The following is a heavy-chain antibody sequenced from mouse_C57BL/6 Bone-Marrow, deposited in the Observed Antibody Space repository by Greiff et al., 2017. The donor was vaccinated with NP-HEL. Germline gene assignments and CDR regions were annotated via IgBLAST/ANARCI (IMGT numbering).Heavy chain of an antibody. Sequence: EVKLMESGGGLVKPGGSLKLSCAASGFTFSSYAMSWVRQTPEKRLEWVATISDGGSYTYYPDNVKGRFTISRDNAKNNLYLQMSHLKSEDTAMYYCARGPQSTMITEGDAMDYWGQGTSVTVSS. CDR2: ISDGGSYT. V-gene: IGHV5-4*03. J-gene: IGHJ4*01. D-gene: IGHD2-4*01. CDR3: ARGPQSTMITEGDAMDY. CDR1: GFTFSSYA.